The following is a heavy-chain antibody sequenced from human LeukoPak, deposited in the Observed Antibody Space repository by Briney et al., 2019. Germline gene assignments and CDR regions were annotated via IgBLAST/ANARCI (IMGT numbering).Heavy chain of an antibody. D-gene: IGHD2-15*01. Sequence: PSETLSLTCTVSGGSISSGRNYWSWIRQPAGKGLEWIGRIYTSGSANYSPSLKSRVTISLDTSKNQFSLRLSSVTAADTAVYYCARDDRYCSGGSCGAGDYWGQGTLVTVSS. V-gene: IGHV4-61*02. CDR3: ARDDRYCSGGSCGAGDY. J-gene: IGHJ4*02. CDR1: GGSISSGRNY. CDR2: IYTSGSA.